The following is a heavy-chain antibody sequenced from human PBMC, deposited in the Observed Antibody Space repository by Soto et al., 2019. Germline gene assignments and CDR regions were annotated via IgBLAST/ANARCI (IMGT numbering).Heavy chain of an antibody. J-gene: IGHJ5*02. CDR1: GGSFSGYY. Sequence: SETLSLTCAVYGGSFSGYYWTWFRQPPGKGLECIANTYYDGNTYYNPSLKSRVTISVDTSKNQFSLTLSSVTAAATAVYYCWRQGVGAIPHWFYDCTQGSLVTESS. CDR3: WRQGVGAIPHWFYD. D-gene: IGHD3-3*01. V-gene: IGHV4-59*13. CDR2: TYYDGNT.